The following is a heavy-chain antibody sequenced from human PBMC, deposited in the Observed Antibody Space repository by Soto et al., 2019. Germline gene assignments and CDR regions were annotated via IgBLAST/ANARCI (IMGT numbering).Heavy chain of an antibody. CDR1: GGTFRSYA. CDR3: ARGDSGAFDI. J-gene: IGHJ3*02. CDR2: IIPIFGTA. Sequence: SVKVSCKASGGTFRSYAISCVRQAPGQGLEWMGGIIPIFGTANYAQKFQGRVTITADESTSTAYMELSSLRSEDTAVYYCARGDSGAFDIWGQGTMVTVSS. D-gene: IGHD2-21*02. V-gene: IGHV1-69*13.